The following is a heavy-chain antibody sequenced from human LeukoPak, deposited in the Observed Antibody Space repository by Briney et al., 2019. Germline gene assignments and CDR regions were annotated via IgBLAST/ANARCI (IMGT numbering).Heavy chain of an antibody. V-gene: IGHV3-11*04. CDR3: AREAGSYYFDY. CDR2: ISSSGSTI. CDR1: GFTFSDYY. D-gene: IGHD1-26*01. Sequence: GGSLRLSCAASGFTFSDYYMSWVRQAAGKGLEWVSYISSSGSTIYYADSVKGRFTISRDNAKNSLYLQMNSLRAEDTAVYYCAREAGSYYFDYWGQGTLVTVSS. J-gene: IGHJ4*02.